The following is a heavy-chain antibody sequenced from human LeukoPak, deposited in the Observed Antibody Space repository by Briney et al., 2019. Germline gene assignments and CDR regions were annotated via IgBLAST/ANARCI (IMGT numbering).Heavy chain of an antibody. V-gene: IGHV3-11*03. CDR3: ARSSDGSWDY. CDR1: GGSFSGYY. CDR2: ISSSSSYT. D-gene: IGHD2-15*01. J-gene: IGHJ4*02. Sequence: LSLTCAVYGGSFSGYYWSWIRQPPGKGLEWVSSISSSSSYTYYADSVKGRFAISRDTSKNTLYLQMNSLRAEDTAVYYCARSSDGSWDYWGQGALVTVSS.